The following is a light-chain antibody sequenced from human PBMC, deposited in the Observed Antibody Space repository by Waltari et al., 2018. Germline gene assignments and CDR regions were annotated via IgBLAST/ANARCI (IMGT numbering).Light chain of an antibody. Sequence: EIVMTQSPATLSVSPGERATLSCRASQSVSSNLAWYQQKPGQAPRLLISGASTRATGIPARFSGSGSGTAFTLTISSPQSEDFAVYYCQHYNKWPYAFGQGTKLEIK. CDR3: QHYNKWPYA. CDR2: GAS. CDR1: QSVSSN. J-gene: IGKJ2*01. V-gene: IGKV3-15*01.